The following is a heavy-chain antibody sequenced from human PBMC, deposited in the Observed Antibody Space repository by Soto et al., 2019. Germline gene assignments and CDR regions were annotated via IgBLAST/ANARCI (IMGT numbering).Heavy chain of an antibody. CDR1: GFTFSSYE. CDR2: ISSSGSTI. J-gene: IGHJ2*01. V-gene: IGHV3-48*03. CDR3: ASIIAVAGFFDL. Sequence: PGGSLRLSCAASGFTFSSYEMNWVRQAQGKGMEWVSYISSSGSTIYYADSVKGRFTISRDNAKNSLYLQMNSLRAEDTAVYYCASIIAVAGFFDLWGRGTLVTVSS. D-gene: IGHD6-19*01.